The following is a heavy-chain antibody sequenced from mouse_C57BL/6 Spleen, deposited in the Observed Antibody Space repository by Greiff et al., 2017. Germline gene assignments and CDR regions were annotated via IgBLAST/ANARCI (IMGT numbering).Heavy chain of an antibody. CDR1: GYTFTDYY. CDR2: INPNNGGT. J-gene: IGHJ3*01. CDR3: ARRDGSGYTPAY. Sequence: VQLQQSGPELVKPGASVKISCKASGYTFTDYYMNWVKQSHGKSLEWIGDINPNNGGTSYNQKFKGKATLTVDKSSSTAYMELRSLTSVDSAVYYCARRDGSGYTPAYWGQGTLVTVSA. D-gene: IGHD3-2*02. V-gene: IGHV1-26*01.